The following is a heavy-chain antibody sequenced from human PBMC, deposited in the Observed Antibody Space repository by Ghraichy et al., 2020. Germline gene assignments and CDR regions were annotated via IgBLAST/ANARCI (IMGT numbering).Heavy chain of an antibody. D-gene: IGHD3-22*01. CDR2: INPNSGGT. Sequence: ASVKDSCKASGYTFTGYYMHWVRQAPGQGLEWMGWINPNSGGTNYAQKFQGWVTMTRDTSISTAYMELSRLRSDDTAVYYCATSYYYDSSGYYSGADYYYMDVWGKGTTVTVSS. CDR3: ATSYYYDSSGYYSGADYYYMDV. J-gene: IGHJ6*03. V-gene: IGHV1-2*04. CDR1: GYTFTGYY.